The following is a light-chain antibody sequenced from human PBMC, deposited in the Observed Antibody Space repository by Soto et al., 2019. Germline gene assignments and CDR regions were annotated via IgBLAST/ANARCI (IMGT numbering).Light chain of an antibody. Sequence: DVPLTQSPSSLSASVGDRVTITCRASQSISDYLNWYQHMPGKAPKLLIYSASSVQSGVPSRFSGSGSGTHFTLTVSSLQPEDFATYYCHHTYSARHTFGQGTRLEI. CDR2: SAS. J-gene: IGKJ2*01. V-gene: IGKV1-39*01. CDR1: QSISDY. CDR3: HHTYSARHT.